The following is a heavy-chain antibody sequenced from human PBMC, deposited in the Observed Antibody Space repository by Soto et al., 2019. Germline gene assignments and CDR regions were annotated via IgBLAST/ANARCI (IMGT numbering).Heavy chain of an antibody. V-gene: IGHV3-30*18. CDR1: GFTFSDYA. D-gene: IGHD2-8*01. Sequence: QVRLVESGGGVVHPGGSLTLSCGASGFTFSDYAMHWVRQAPGKGLEWVAVISFDGNNKYYADSVKGRFTIARDDFKKTLYLQMSGLRVEDTALYYCAKNLGYCTSRRCHNYDSYYYGMDVLGQGTTVTVSS. CDR3: AKNLGYCTSRRCHNYDSYYYGMDV. J-gene: IGHJ6*02. CDR2: ISFDGNNK.